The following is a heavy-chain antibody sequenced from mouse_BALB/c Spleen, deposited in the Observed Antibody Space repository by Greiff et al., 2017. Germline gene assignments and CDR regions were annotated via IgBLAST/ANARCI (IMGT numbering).Heavy chain of an antibody. CDR2: INPSTGYT. Sequence: QVQLQQSGAELAKPGASVKMSCKASGYTFTSYWMHWVKQRPGQGLEWIGYINPSTGYTEYNQKFKDKATLTADKSSSTAYMQLSSLTSEDSAVYYCARSAARATLGVAYWGQGTLVTVSA. CDR3: ARSAARATLGVAY. CDR1: GYTFTSYW. J-gene: IGHJ3*01. V-gene: IGHV1-7*01. D-gene: IGHD3-1*01.